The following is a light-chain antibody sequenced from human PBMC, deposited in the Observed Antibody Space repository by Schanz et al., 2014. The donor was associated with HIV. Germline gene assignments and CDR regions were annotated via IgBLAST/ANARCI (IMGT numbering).Light chain of an antibody. J-gene: IGKJ2*01. Sequence: DIQMTQSPSSLSASVGDRVTITCRASQDIGNDLGWYQQKPGKAPKLLIYKASSLESGVPSRFSGSGSGTEFTLTISSLQPDDFATYYCQQYDSYPYTFGQGTKLEIK. CDR2: KAS. CDR1: QDIGND. V-gene: IGKV1-17*01. CDR3: QQYDSYPYT.